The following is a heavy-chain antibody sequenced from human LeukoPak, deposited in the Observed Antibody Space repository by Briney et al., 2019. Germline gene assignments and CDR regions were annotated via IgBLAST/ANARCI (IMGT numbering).Heavy chain of an antibody. CDR3: ARVSTRWRGHCDS. CDR1: GFTFSSYW. D-gene: IGHD5-12*01. J-gene: IGHJ4*02. CDR2: IKQDGSER. Sequence: GGSLRLSCAASGFTFSSYWMSWVRQAPVKGLEWVANIKQDGSERYYVDSMKGRFTISRDNAKNSVYLEMSSLRAEDTAVYFCARVSTRWRGHCDSWGQGTLVTVSS. V-gene: IGHV3-7*01.